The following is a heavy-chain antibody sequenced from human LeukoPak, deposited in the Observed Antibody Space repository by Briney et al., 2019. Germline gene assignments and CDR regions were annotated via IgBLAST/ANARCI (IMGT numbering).Heavy chain of an antibody. Sequence: ASVKVSCKASGYTFTAYYVHWVRQAPGQGLEWMGWINSNNGDTGYAQNFQGRVTMTRDTSISTLYVDLSSLRSDDTAVYYCARYSLRSNWLFDYWGQGTLVTVSS. CDR1: GYTFTAYY. CDR2: INSNNGDT. CDR3: ARYSLRSNWLFDY. J-gene: IGHJ4*02. D-gene: IGHD1-1*01. V-gene: IGHV1-2*02.